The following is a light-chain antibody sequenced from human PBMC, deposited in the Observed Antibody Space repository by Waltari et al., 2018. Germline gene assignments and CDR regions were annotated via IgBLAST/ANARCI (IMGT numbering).Light chain of an antibody. CDR2: WAS. CDR1: QSVLHSSNNKNY. CDR3: LQYYSSPRT. V-gene: IGKV4-1*01. J-gene: IGKJ1*01. Sequence: DIVMTQSPDSLAVSLGERAAINCKSRQSVLHSSNNKNYLAWFQQKPGQPPKLLIYWASTLESGIPDRFSGSGSVSDFSFTISSLYVEDVAVYYCLQYYSSPRTFVQGTNVDIK.